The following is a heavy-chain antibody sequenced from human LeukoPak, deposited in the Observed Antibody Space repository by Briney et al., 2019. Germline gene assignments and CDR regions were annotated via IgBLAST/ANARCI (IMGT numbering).Heavy chain of an antibody. CDR2: IKHGKTEE. J-gene: IGHJ2*01. Sequence: PGGSLRLSCAASGITFSSLWMSWFRQAPGKGLEWVADIKHGKTEEHYVASVKGRFTISRDNAKLYLQMNSLRAEDTAMYYCAGGQGWHFNLWGRGTLITVSS. CDR1: GITFSSLW. V-gene: IGHV3-7*01. D-gene: IGHD2-15*01. CDR3: AGGQGWHFNL.